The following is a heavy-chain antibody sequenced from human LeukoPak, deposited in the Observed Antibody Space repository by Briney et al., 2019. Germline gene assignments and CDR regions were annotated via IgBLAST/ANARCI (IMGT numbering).Heavy chain of an antibody. V-gene: IGHV3-33*06. CDR3: AKELYSSSWSYYFDY. Sequence: GGSLRLSCAASGFTFSSYGMHWVRQAPGKGLEWVAVIWYDGSNKYYADSVKGRFTISRDNSKNTLYLQMNSLRAGDTAVYYCAKELYSSSWSYYFDYWGQGTLVTVSS. CDR1: GFTFSSYG. J-gene: IGHJ4*02. D-gene: IGHD6-13*01. CDR2: IWYDGSNK.